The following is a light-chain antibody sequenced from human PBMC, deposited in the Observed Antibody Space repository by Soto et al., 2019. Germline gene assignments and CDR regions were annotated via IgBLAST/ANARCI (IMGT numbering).Light chain of an antibody. V-gene: IGLV2-8*01. Sequence: QSALTQPPSASGSPGQSVTISCTGTSSEVGSYKFVSWYQLHPGKAPKLMIYEVNVRPSGVPDRFSGSKSGNTASLTVSGLQVEDEADYYCSSYGGRSNLVFGGGTKLTVL. CDR2: EVN. CDR3: SSYGGRSNLV. J-gene: IGLJ2*01. CDR1: SSEVGSYKF.